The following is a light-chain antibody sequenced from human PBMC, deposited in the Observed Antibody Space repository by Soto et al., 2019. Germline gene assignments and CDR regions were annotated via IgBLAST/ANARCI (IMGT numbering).Light chain of an antibody. CDR2: VNSDGSD. V-gene: IGLV4-69*01. J-gene: IGLJ3*02. CDR3: QTWSTDIRV. CDR1: SGHNSYA. Sequence: QLVLTQSPSASASLGASVKLTCTLSSGHNSYAIAWHQQQTEKGPRYLRKVNSDGSDSKGDGIPDRFSGSSSGAERYLTIARLQSEDEDDYYCQTWSTDIRVFGGGTKLTVL.